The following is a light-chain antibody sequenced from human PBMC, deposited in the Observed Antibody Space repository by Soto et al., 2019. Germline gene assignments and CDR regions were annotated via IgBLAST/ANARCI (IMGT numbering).Light chain of an antibody. CDR3: SSYAGSHNFGV. J-gene: IGLJ1*01. Sequence: QSVLTKPPSASGAPGQSVTISCTGTSSDVGGYNDVAWYQQHPGKAPKLMIYEVSKRPSGVPDRFSGSKSGNTASLTVSGLQAEDEADYYCSSYAGSHNFGVFGTGTKVTVL. V-gene: IGLV2-8*01. CDR2: EVS. CDR1: SSDVGGYND.